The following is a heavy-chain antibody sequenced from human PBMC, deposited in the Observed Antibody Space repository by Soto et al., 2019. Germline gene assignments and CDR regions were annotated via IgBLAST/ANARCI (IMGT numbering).Heavy chain of an antibody. Sequence: QVQLVESGGGVVQPGRSLRLSCAASGFTFSSYAMHWVRQTPGKGLEWVAFISYDGSNKYYADSVKGRFTISRDNSKNTLYLQMNSWRAEDTAVYYCARDLWPISPKFDYWGQGTLVTVSS. CDR1: GFTFSSYA. V-gene: IGHV3-30-3*01. J-gene: IGHJ4*02. CDR2: ISYDGSNK. CDR3: ARDLWPISPKFDY.